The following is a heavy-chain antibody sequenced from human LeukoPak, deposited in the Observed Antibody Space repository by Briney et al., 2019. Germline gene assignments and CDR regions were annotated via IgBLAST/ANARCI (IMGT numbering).Heavy chain of an antibody. CDR2: ISSSSSYI. CDR1: GFTLSCYS. V-gene: IGHV3-21*01. Sequence: PRMSLRLSCAATGFTLSCYSMNWVRQAPGHVLDCVSSISSSSSYIYYADSEKGRFTISRDNAKNSLYLQMNSLRAEDTAVYYCARDLRYFDWLGQPPDYWGQGTLVTVSP. CDR3: ARDLRYFDWLGQPPDY. J-gene: IGHJ4*02. D-gene: IGHD3-9*01.